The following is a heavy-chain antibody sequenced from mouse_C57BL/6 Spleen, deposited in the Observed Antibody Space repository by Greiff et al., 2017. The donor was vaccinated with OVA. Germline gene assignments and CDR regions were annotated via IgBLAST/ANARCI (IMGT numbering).Heavy chain of an antibody. D-gene: IGHD2-1*01. CDR1: GFTFSSYA. CDR3: ARDYYGNLYYAMDY. J-gene: IGHJ4*01. CDR2: ISDGGSYT. V-gene: IGHV5-4*01. Sequence: EVQLVESGGGLVKPGGSLKLSCAASGFTFSSYAMSWVRQTPEKRLEWVATISDGGSYTYYPDNVKGRFTISRDNAKNNLYLQMSHLKSEDTAMYYCARDYYGNLYYAMDYWGQGTSVTVSS.